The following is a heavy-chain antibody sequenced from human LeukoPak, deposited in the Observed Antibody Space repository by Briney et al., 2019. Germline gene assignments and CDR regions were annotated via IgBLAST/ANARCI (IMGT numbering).Heavy chain of an antibody. J-gene: IGHJ6*04. V-gene: IGHV4-59*01. Sequence: SETLSLTCTVSGGPFSSYYWSWIRQPPGKGLEWIGYIYYTGSTNYNPSLKSRVTISVDTSKNQFSLKLSSVTAADTAVYYCARDRLRTGMDVWGKGTTVTISS. D-gene: IGHD5-12*01. CDR2: IYYTGST. CDR3: ARDRLRTGMDV. CDR1: GGPFSSYY.